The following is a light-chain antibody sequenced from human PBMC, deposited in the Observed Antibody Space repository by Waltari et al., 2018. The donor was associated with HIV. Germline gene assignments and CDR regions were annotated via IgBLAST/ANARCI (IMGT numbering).Light chain of an antibody. Sequence: GTSNHVSWYQQVPGAAPRLIIYDVTNRPSGIPDRFSGSKSGSTASLTVSGLQTDDEADYFCSLSLVSSTFIFGSGTRVTVL. CDR2: DVT. CDR3: SLSLVSSTFI. J-gene: IGLJ1*01. CDR1: GTSNH. V-gene: IGLV2-18*01.